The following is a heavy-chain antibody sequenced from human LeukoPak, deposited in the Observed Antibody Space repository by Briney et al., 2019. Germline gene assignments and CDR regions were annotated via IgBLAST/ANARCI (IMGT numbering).Heavy chain of an antibody. CDR2: IRYDGSDK. V-gene: IGHV3-30*02. D-gene: IGHD3-22*01. Sequence: GGSLRLYCAASGFTFSSYGMHWVRQAPGKGLDWVAFIRYDGSDKYYADSVKGRFTISRDISKNTLYLQMNSLRAEDTAEYYCAKVTVPLVVITAGGFDYWGQGTLVTVSS. J-gene: IGHJ4*02. CDR1: GFTFSSYG. CDR3: AKVTVPLVVITAGGFDY.